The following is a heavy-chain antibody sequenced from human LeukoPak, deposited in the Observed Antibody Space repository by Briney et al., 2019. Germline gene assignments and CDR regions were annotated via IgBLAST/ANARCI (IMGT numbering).Heavy chain of an antibody. CDR1: GFTFSSYA. CDR3: AQDPEIVVVTRFDY. Sequence: AGSLRLSCAASGFTFSSYAMIWVRQAPGKGLEGVSAISGSGGSTYYADSVKGRFTISRDNSKNTLYLQMNSLRAEDTAVYYCAQDPEIVVVTRFDYWGQGTLVTVSS. V-gene: IGHV3-23*01. D-gene: IGHD3-22*01. J-gene: IGHJ4*02. CDR2: ISGSGGST.